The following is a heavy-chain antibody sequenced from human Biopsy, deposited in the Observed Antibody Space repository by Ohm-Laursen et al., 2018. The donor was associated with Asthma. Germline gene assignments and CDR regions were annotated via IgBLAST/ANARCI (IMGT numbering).Heavy chain of an antibody. J-gene: IGHJ5*02. CDR1: GGSISSGGCY. CDR3: ARLSLNDSPDP. D-gene: IGHD1-1*01. Sequence: TLSLTCTVSGGSISSGGCYWSWIRQHPGKGLEWIGYIYYSGSTYYNPSLKSRVTISVDTSKNQFSLKLSSVTAADTAVFYCARLSLNDSPDPWGRGTLVTVSS. CDR2: IYYSGST. V-gene: IGHV4-31*03.